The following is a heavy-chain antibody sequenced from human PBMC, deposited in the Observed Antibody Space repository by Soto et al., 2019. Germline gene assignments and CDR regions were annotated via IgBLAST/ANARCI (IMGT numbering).Heavy chain of an antibody. V-gene: IGHV3-7*03. CDR1: GFTFSNFW. CDR2: IRGDGNDK. J-gene: IGHJ6*02. CDR3: AREGVARYYYYGMDV. Sequence: GGSLRLSCAASGFTFSNFWLSWVRQAPGKELEWVAGIRGDGNDKRYLDSAKGRVTMTTDTSTSTVHMEVRSLRSDDTVVYYCAREGVARYYYYGMDVWGQGTRVTVSS. D-gene: IGHD5-12*01.